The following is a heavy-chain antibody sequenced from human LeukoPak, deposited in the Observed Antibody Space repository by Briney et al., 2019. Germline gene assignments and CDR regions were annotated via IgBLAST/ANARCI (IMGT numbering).Heavy chain of an antibody. V-gene: IGHV3-7*01. CDR2: MKQDGSEK. J-gene: IGHJ4*02. CDR3: ARDGIYGDYVQSYYFDY. D-gene: IGHD4-17*01. Sequence: PGGSLRLSCAASKFTFSSYWMTWVRQAPGKGLEWVANMKQDGSEKNYVDSVKGRFTISRDNAKNSLYLQMNSLSAEDTAVYYCARDGIYGDYVQSYYFDYWGQGTLVTVSS. CDR1: KFTFSSYW.